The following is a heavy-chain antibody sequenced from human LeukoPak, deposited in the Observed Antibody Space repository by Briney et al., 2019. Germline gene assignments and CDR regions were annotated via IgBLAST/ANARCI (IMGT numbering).Heavy chain of an antibody. CDR2: IYHSGST. J-gene: IGHJ3*02. D-gene: IGHD5-24*01. CDR3: ARQGDGYNDAFDI. V-gene: IGHV4-38-2*01. Sequence: SETLSLTCAVSGYSISSGYYWGWIRQPPGKGLEWIGSIYHSGSTYCNPSLRGRDTISVDTSKNQFSLKLSSVTAADTAVYYCARQGDGYNDAFDIWGQGTMVTVSS. CDR1: GYSISSGYY.